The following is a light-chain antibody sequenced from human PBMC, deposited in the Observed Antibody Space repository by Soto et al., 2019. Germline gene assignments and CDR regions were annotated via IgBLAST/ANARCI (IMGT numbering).Light chain of an antibody. CDR3: QQYVTSMWT. V-gene: IGKV3-20*01. J-gene: IGKJ1*01. CDR1: QSVPSTY. Sequence: EVVLTQSPGTLAFSPCDIATLSCSSSQSVPSTYLAWYQQKPGQAPRLLIYGASTRATGIPDRFSGSGSGTDFTLTISSLEPEDFAVYYCQQYVTSMWTFGQGTKVDIK. CDR2: GAS.